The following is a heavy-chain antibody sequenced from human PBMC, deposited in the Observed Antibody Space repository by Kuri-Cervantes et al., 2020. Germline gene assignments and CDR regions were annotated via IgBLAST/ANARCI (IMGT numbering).Heavy chain of an antibody. V-gene: IGHV3-48*04. J-gene: IGHJ6*03. CDR1: GFTFSSYG. Sequence: GESLKISCVVSGFTFSSYGMHWVRQAPGKGLEWVSYITNSGRTTYYADSVKGRFTVSRDNAKNSLYLQMNSLRAEDTAVYYCARDRGIVDVSTDYYMDVWGKGTTVTVSS. D-gene: IGHD2-15*01. CDR3: ARDRGIVDVSTDYYMDV. CDR2: ITNSGRTT.